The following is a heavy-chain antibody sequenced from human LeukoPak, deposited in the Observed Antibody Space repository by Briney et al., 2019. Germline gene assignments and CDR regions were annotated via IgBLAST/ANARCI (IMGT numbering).Heavy chain of an antibody. CDR3: AGIVVVPAAPANY. CDR2: IYYSGST. D-gene: IGHD2-2*01. Sequence: SETLSLTCTVSGGSISSGDYYWSWIRQPPGKGLEWIGYIYYSGSTYYNPSLKGRVTISVDTSKNQFSLKLSSVTAADTAVYYCAGIVVVPAAPANYWGQGTLVTVSS. CDR1: GGSISSGDYY. J-gene: IGHJ4*02. V-gene: IGHV4-30-4*08.